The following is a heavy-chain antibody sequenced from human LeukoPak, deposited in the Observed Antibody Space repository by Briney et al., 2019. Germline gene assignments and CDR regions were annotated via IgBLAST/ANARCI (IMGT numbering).Heavy chain of an antibody. V-gene: IGHV3-30*02. CDR1: GFTFSSYG. CDR2: IRYDGSNK. Sequence: GGTLRLSCAASGFTFSSYGMHWVRQAPGKGLEWVAFIRYDGSNKDYADSVKGRFTISRDNSKNTLYLQMNSLRAEDTAVYYCAKDRSGAGADWGQGTLVTVCS. J-gene: IGHJ4*02. D-gene: IGHD5-12*01. CDR3: AKDRSGAGAD.